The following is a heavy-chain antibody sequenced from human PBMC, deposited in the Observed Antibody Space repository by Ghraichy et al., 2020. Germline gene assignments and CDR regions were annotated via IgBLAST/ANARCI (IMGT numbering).Heavy chain of an antibody. CDR2: FDPEDGET. V-gene: IGHV1-24*01. CDR3: ATADDSSGYSAFDI. CDR1: GYTLTELS. D-gene: IGHD3-22*01. Sequence: ASVKVSCKVSGYTLTELSMHWVRQAPGKGLEWMGGFDPEDGETIYAQKFQGRVTMTEDTSTDTAYMELSSLRSEDTAVYYCATADDSSGYSAFDIWGQGTMVTVSS. J-gene: IGHJ3*02.